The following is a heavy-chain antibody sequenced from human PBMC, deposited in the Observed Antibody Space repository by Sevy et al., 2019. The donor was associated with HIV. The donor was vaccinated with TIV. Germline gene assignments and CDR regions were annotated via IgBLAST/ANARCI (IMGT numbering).Heavy chain of an antibody. D-gene: IGHD3-22*01. CDR3: ARGYDSSGYYLDGAFDI. Sequence: GGSLRLSCAASGFTFSSYWMHWVRQAPGTGLVWVSRINSDGSSTSYADSVKGRFTISRDNAKNTLYLQMNSLRAKDTAVYYCARGYDSSGYYLDGAFDIWGQWTMVTVSS. CDR1: GFTFSSYW. J-gene: IGHJ3*02. V-gene: IGHV3-74*01. CDR2: INSDGSST.